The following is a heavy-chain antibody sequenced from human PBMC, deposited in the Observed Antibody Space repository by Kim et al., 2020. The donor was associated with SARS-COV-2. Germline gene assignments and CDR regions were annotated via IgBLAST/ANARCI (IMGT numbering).Heavy chain of an antibody. CDR2: IIPIFGTA. CDR1: GGTFSSYA. J-gene: IGHJ4*02. V-gene: IGHV1-69*13. Sequence: SVKVSCKASGGTFSSYAISWVRQPPGQGLEWMGGIIPIFGTANYAQKFQGRVTITADESTSTAYMELSSLRSEDTAVYYCARPRSPNQYYDILTGYYELDYWGQGTLVTVSS. D-gene: IGHD3-9*01. CDR3: ARPRSPNQYYDILTGYYELDY.